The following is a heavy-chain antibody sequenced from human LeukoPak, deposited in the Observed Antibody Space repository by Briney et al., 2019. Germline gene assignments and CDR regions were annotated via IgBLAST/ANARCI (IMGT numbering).Heavy chain of an antibody. Sequence: QPGGSLRLSCAASGFTVSGHYMSWVRQAPGKGPEWVSVIYSGGSTFYGDSVKGRFTISRDNSKNTLYLQMNSLRAEDTAVYYCARARYDYGDYVGAFDIWGQGTMVTVSS. CDR2: IYSGGST. V-gene: IGHV3-53*01. CDR1: GFTVSGHY. CDR3: ARARYDYGDYVGAFDI. D-gene: IGHD4-17*01. J-gene: IGHJ3*02.